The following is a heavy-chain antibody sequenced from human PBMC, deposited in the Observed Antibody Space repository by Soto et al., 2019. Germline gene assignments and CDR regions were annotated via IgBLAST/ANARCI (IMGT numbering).Heavy chain of an antibody. V-gene: IGHV3-23*01. D-gene: IGHD2-2*01. CDR2: ISGSGGST. J-gene: IGHJ3*02. CDR1: GFTFSSYA. Sequence: GGSLRLSCAASGFTFSSYAMSWVRQAPGKGLEWVSAISGSGGSTYYADSVKGRFTISRDNSKNTLYLQMNSLRAEDTAVDYCAKSYRVLGYCSSTSCYDAFDIWGQGTMVTVSS. CDR3: AKSYRVLGYCSSTSCYDAFDI.